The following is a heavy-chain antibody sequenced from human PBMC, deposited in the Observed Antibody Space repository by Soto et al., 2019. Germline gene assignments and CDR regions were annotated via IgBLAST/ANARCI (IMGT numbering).Heavy chain of an antibody. V-gene: IGHV3-30*18. Sequence: SLRLSCAASGFTFSSYGMHWVRQAPGKGLEWVAVISYDGSNKYYADSVKGRFTISRDNSKNTLYLQMNSLRAEDTAVYYCAKDMYYDFWSGYPRWRYGMDVWGQGTTVTVSS. CDR3: AKDMYYDFWSGYPRWRYGMDV. J-gene: IGHJ6*02. CDR2: ISYDGSNK. D-gene: IGHD3-3*01. CDR1: GFTFSSYG.